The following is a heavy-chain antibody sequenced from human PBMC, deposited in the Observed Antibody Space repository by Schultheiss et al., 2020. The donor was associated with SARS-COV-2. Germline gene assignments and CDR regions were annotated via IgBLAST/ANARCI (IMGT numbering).Heavy chain of an antibody. CDR3: ARSVERSVWAGGNY. CDR2: ISSYYCNT. V-gene: IGHV1-18*01. J-gene: IGHJ4*02. Sequence: ASVKVSCKASGYTFTSYGISWVRQAPGKWIEWMGWISSYYCNTNYSQKLQGRVTMTTDTTTSTAYMGLRSLRSDDTAVYYCARSVERSVWAGGNYWGQGTLVTVSS. CDR1: GYTFTSYG. D-gene: IGHD6-19*01.